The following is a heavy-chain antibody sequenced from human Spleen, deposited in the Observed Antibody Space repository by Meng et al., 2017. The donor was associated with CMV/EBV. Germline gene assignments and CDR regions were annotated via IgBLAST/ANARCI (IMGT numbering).Heavy chain of an antibody. CDR1: GFTFSSYE. CDR2: IKQDGSEK. V-gene: IGHV3-7*01. Sequence: GESLKISCAASGFTFSSYEMNWVRQAPGKGLEWVANIKQDGSEKYYVDSVKGRFTISRDNAKNSLYLQMNSLRAEDTAVYYCARYAVAGKYYYFDYWGQGTLVTVSS. J-gene: IGHJ4*02. D-gene: IGHD6-19*01. CDR3: ARYAVAGKYYYFDY.